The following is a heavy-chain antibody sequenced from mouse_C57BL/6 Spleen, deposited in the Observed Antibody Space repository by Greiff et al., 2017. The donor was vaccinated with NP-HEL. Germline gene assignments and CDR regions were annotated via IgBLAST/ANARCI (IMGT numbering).Heavy chain of an antibody. CDR2: IDPSDSYT. CDR1: GYTFTSYW. V-gene: IGHV1-50*01. CDR3: ARYHYGSRWYFDY. Sequence: QVQLQQPGAELVKPGASVKLSCKASGYTFTSYWMQWVKQRPGQGLEWIGEIDPSDSYTNYNQKFKGKATLTVDTSSSTAYMQLSSLTSEDSAVYYCARYHYGSRWYFDYWGQGTTLTVSS. J-gene: IGHJ2*01. D-gene: IGHD1-1*01.